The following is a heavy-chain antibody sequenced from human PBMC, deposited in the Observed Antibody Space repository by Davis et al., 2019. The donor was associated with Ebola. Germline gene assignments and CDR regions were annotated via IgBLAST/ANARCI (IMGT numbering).Heavy chain of an antibody. CDR2: ISSDGSNK. Sequence: PGGSLRLSCAASAFTFSNFGMHWVRQAPGKGLEWVAVISSDGSNKYYADSVKGRFTISRDNSKNVLYLQMNSLRAEDAALYYCAKDSTTLVLTFDYWGQGTLVTVSS. CDR1: AFTFSNFG. CDR3: AKDSTTLVLTFDY. D-gene: IGHD3-9*01. J-gene: IGHJ4*02. V-gene: IGHV3-30*18.